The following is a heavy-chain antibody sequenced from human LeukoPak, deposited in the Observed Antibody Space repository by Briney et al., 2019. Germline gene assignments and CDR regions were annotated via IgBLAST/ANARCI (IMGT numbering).Heavy chain of an antibody. V-gene: IGHV3-23*01. D-gene: IGHD3-22*01. CDR1: GFTFSDYY. J-gene: IGHJ4*02. CDR2: ISGSGGST. CDR3: AKGVGAYYYDSSGYPDY. Sequence: GGSLRLSCAASGFTFSDYYMSWIRQAPGKGLEWVSGISGSGGSTFYVDSVKGRFTISRDNSKNTLYLQMNSLRAEDTAIYYCAKGVGAYYYDSSGYPDYWGQGTLVTVSS.